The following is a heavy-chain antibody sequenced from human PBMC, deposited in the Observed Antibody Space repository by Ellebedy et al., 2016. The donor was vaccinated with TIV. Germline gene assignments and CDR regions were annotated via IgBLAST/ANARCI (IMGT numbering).Heavy chain of an antibody. V-gene: IGHV3-7*01. CDR1: GFSFRSYW. D-gene: IGHD4-17*01. CDR2: IYQDGSDQ. Sequence: PGRSLRLSCAASGFSFRSYWMSWVRQAPGKGLEWVANIYQDGSDQYYVDSVKGRFTISRDNANNSLFLQMNSLRAEDTAVYYCARRGSYGDYAVQVNSWFDPWGRGTLVTVSS. J-gene: IGHJ5*02. CDR3: ARRGSYGDYAVQVNSWFDP.